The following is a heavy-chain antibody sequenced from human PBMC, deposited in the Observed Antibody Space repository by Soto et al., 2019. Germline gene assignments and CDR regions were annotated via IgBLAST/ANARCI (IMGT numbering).Heavy chain of an antibody. CDR1: GGSISSYY. V-gene: IGHV4-59*12. D-gene: IGHD5-12*01. CDR2: IYYSGST. Sequence: SETLSLTCTVSGGSISSYYWSWIRQPPGKGLEWIGYIYYSGSTNYNPSLKSRLAMNPDTSKNQFSLQLNSVTPDDTAVYYCVRGNVRGHYFDSWGQGTLVTVSS. CDR3: VRGNVRGHYFDS. J-gene: IGHJ4*02.